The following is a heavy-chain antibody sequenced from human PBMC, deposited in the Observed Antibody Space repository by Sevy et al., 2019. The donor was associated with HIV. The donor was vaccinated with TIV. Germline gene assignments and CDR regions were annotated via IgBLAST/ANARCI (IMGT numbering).Heavy chain of an antibody. J-gene: IGHJ5*02. V-gene: IGHV3-30*18. CDR3: VKAAILAVTASPNCFDL. CDR2: ISYEGTSQ. CDR1: GFTFSTSG. Sequence: GGFLRLSCAASGFTFSTSGMHWVRQTPGRGLEWLAVISYEGTSQKYAASVKGRFIISRDNSQNTLFLQMDTLRPEDTAIYYCVKAAILAVTASPNCFDLWGQGTLVTVSS. D-gene: IGHD2-21*02.